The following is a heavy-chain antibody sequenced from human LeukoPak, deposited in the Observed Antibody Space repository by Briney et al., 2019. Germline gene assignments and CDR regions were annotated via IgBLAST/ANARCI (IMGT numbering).Heavy chain of an antibody. CDR1: GYSFTSYW. J-gene: IGHJ1*01. CDR2: IYPGDSDT. CDR3: ARLPGRYYDRSGYYYFQH. D-gene: IGHD3-22*01. V-gene: IGHV5-51*01. Sequence: GESLKISCKGSGYSFTSYWIGWVRQMPGKGLEWMGIIYPGDSDTRYSPSFQGQVTISADKSISTAYLQWSSLKASDTAMYYCARLPGRYYDRSGYYYFQHWGQGTLVTVSS.